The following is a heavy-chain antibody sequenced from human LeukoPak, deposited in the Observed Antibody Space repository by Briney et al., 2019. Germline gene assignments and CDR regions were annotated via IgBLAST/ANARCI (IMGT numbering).Heavy chain of an antibody. CDR2: IDWDDNK. D-gene: IGHD2-2*01. J-gene: IGHJ4*02. Sequence: ESGPALVKPTQTLTLTCTFSGFSLSTNGMRVSWIRQPPGKALEWLARIDWDDNKFYGTSLKTRLTISKDTARNQVVLTMTNMDPVDTATYYCARTPRSTYYDYWGQGTLVTVSS. V-gene: IGHV2-70*04. CDR3: ARTPRSTYYDY. CDR1: GFSLSTNGMR.